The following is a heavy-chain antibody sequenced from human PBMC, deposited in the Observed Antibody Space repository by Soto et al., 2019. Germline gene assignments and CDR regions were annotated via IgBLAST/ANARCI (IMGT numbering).Heavy chain of an antibody. CDR3: ARDRSAVVPAAIGDGMDV. CDR1: GGTFSSYT. Sequence: QVQLVQSGAEVKKPGSSVKVSCKASGGTFSSYTISWVRQAPGQGLEWMGRIIPILGIANYAQKFQGRVTITADXXAXTXXMELSSLRSEDTAVYYCARDRSAVVPAAIGDGMDVWGQGTTVTVSS. CDR2: IIPILGIA. J-gene: IGHJ6*02. V-gene: IGHV1-69*08. D-gene: IGHD2-2*01.